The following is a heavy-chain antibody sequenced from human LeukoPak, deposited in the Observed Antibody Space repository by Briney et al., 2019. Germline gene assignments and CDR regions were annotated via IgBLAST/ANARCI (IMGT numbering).Heavy chain of an antibody. D-gene: IGHD5-18*01. CDR2: IHYSGSI. J-gene: IGHJ4*02. V-gene: IGHV4-59*01. CDR1: GGSISTYY. Sequence: SETLSLTYTVSGGSISTYYWSWIRQPPGKGLEWIGYIHYSGSIKYNPSLKSRVTISLGTSKNQFSLRLSSVTAADTAVYYCARSVDIAMVTFDYWGQGTLVTVSS. CDR3: ARSVDIAMVTFDY.